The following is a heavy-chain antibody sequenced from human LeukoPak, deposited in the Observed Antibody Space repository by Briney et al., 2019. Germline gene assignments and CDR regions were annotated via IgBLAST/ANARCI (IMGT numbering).Heavy chain of an antibody. CDR2: ISSSGSTI. V-gene: IGHV3-48*03. CDR3: ARNRGTGYYLNDAVDI. CDR1: GFTFSSYE. D-gene: IGHD3/OR15-3a*01. J-gene: IGHJ3*02. Sequence: GGSLRLSCAASGFTFSSYEMNWVRQAPGKGLEWVSYISSSGSTIYYADSVKGRFTISRDNAKNSLYLQMNSLRAEDTAVYYCARNRGTGYYLNDAVDIWGQGTMVTVSS.